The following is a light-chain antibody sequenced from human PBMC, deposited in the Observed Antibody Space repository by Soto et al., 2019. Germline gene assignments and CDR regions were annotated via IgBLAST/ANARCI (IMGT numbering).Light chain of an antibody. CDR1: QSISNR. J-gene: IGKJ1*01. CDR2: DAS. CDR3: QHYGGMWA. Sequence: DIQMTESPSTLSASVGDRVTITCRASQSISNRLAWYQQKPGKAPKVVIYDASSLESGVPSRLSGSGSGTELILTIKSLQPDDFATYCCQHYGGMWAFGQGTKVDIK. V-gene: IGKV1-5*01.